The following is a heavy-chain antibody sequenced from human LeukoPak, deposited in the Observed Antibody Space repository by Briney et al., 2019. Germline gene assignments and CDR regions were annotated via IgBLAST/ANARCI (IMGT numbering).Heavy chain of an antibody. V-gene: IGHV4-4*02. CDR2: MYLSGTT. Sequence: SETLSLTCTVSGDSINSLDLWSWVRPPPGKGLEWIGEMYLSGTTHSNPSVKSRVTISIDKSKNQFFLNLSSVTAADTAVYYCAGLVGRYSSGLYYYYFDYWGQGTLVTVSS. D-gene: IGHD3-22*01. CDR3: AGLVGRYSSGLYYYYFDY. CDR1: GDSINSLDL. J-gene: IGHJ4*02.